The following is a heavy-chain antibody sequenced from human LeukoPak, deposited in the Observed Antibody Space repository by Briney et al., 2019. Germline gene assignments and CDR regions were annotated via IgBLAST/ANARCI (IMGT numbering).Heavy chain of an antibody. J-gene: IGHJ4*02. CDR3: VSAYGY. V-gene: IGHV3-7*01. Sequence: GGSLRLTCVVSGYSFSTNMMTWVRQAPGTGLERVGTILPAGKESYRVDSVNGRFIISRDNAKNSLFLEMNSLSHDDTALYYGVSAYGYRGQGTLVTVSS. D-gene: IGHD3-16*01. CDR1: GYSFSTNM. CDR2: ILPAGKES.